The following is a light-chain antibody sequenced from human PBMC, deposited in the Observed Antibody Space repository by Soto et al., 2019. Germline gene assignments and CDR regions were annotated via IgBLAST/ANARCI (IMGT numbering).Light chain of an antibody. J-gene: IGLJ2*01. V-gene: IGLV1-51*01. Sequence: QSVLTQPPSLSAAPGQKVTISCSGSSSNIGRNSVSWYQHLPVTAPKLLIYDNDKRPSGIPDRFAGSKSGTSATLGITGLQTGDEADYYCGACDNSLTVVVFGGGTKLTVL. CDR1: SSNIGRNS. CDR3: GACDNSLTVVV. CDR2: DND.